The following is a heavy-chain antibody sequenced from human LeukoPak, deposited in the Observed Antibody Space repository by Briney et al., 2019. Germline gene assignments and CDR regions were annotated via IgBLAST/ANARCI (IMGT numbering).Heavy chain of an antibody. CDR1: GYTFTSYD. CDR2: MNPSSGNT. CDR3: AAHTYYYSSGSFAY. J-gene: IGHJ4*02. V-gene: IGHV1-8*01. Sequence: ASVKVSCKASGYTFTSYDINWVRQATGQGPEWMGWMNPSSGNTGYAQRFQGRVTMTRDTSTNTAYLELSSLRSDDTAVYYCAAHTYYYSSGSFAYWGQGTLVTVSP. D-gene: IGHD3-10*01.